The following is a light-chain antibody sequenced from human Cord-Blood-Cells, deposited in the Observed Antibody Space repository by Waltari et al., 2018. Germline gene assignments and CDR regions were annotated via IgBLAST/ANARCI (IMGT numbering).Light chain of an antibody. CDR1: SPNTGSNT. CDR2: SNN. J-gene: IGLJ1*01. CDR3: AAWDDSLNGLYV. V-gene: IGLV1-44*01. Sequence: QSVLTQPPSASGTPGQRVTISCSGTSPNTGSNTSNCNQQLPGTAPKLLIYSNNQRPSGVPDRFSGSKSGTSASLAISGLQSEDEADYYCAAWDDSLNGLYVFGTGTKVTVL.